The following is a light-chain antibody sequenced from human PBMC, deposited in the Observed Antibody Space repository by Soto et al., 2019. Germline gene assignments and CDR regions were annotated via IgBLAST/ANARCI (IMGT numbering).Light chain of an antibody. CDR3: QQYNNWPLT. CDR1: QSVSSN. CDR2: GAS. Sequence: EIVMTQSPATLSVSPGERATLSCRASQSVSSNLAWYQQNPGQAPRLLIHGASTRAPGIPASFSGSGSGTEFTLTISSLQSEAFAVYYCQQYNNWPLTFGGGTKVQI. V-gene: IGKV3-15*01. J-gene: IGKJ4*01.